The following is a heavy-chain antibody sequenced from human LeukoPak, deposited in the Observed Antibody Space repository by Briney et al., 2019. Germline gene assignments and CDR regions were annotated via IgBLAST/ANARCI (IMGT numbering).Heavy chain of an antibody. CDR1: GLTFSSYW. CDR3: ARDLGLSGYDLLDY. J-gene: IGHJ4*02. CDR2: IKLDGTEK. V-gene: IGHV3-7*01. D-gene: IGHD5-12*01. Sequence: GGSLRLFCAASGLTFSSYWMTWVRQAPGKGLEWVANIKLDGTEKYYVDSVKGRFTISRDNAKNSLDLQMNSLRVEDTAVYYCARDLGLSGYDLLDYWGQGTMVTVSS.